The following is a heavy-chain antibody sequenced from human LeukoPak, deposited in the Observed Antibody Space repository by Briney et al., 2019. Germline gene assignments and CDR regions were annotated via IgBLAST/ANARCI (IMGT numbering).Heavy chain of an antibody. CDR2: IYYSGST. D-gene: IGHD4-11*01. Sequence: SETLSLTCTVSGGSISSSSYYWGWIRQPPGKGLEWIGSIYYSGSTYDNPSLKSRVTISVDTSKNQFSLKLSSVTAADTAVYYCARDSFDYSNYPYYYYMDVWGKGTTVTVSS. CDR1: GGSISSSSYY. J-gene: IGHJ6*03. V-gene: IGHV4-39*07. CDR3: ARDSFDYSNYPYYYYMDV.